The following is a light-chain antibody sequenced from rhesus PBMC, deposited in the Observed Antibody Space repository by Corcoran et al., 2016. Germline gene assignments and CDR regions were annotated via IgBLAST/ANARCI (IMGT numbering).Light chain of an antibody. CDR3: QQYYSSPYS. V-gene: IGKV4-1*01. CDR1: QSLLYSPNTKNY. Sequence: DIVMTQSPDSLAVSLGERVTINCKSSQSLLYSPNTKNYLAWYQQKPGQAHRLLIYWASSRESWVPHVFSGSGAGTDFTLSFSGLQAEEMAVYYCQQYYSSPYSFGQGTKVEIK. J-gene: IGKJ2*01. CDR2: WAS.